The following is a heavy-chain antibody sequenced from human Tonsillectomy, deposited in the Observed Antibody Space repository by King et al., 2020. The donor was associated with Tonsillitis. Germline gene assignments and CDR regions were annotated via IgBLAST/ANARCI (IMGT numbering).Heavy chain of an antibody. J-gene: IGHJ6*02. D-gene: IGHD6-13*01. V-gene: IGHV1-69*01. CDR2: IIPIIGTA. Sequence: VQLVESGAEVKKPGSSVKVSCKASGGTFSSYAISWVRQAPGQGLEWMGGIIPIIGTANYAQKFQGRVTITADESTSTAYMELSSLRSEDTAVYYCARVPQAAAGPSYYYYYGMDVWGQGTTVTVSS. CDR1: GGTFSSYA. CDR3: ARVPQAAAGPSYYYYYGMDV.